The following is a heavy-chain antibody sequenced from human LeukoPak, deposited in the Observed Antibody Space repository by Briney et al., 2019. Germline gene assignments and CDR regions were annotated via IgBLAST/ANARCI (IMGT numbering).Heavy chain of an antibody. V-gene: IGHV3-7*01. Sequence: PGGSLRLSCAASGFTFSTYSMSWVRQAPGKGLEWVANIKQDGSEKYYVDSVKGRFTISRDNAKNSLYLQMNSLRAEDTAVYYCARDILGDYYDSSPIDYWGQGTLVTVSS. CDR3: ARDILGDYYDSSPIDY. D-gene: IGHD3-22*01. J-gene: IGHJ4*02. CDR2: IKQDGSEK. CDR1: GFTFSTYS.